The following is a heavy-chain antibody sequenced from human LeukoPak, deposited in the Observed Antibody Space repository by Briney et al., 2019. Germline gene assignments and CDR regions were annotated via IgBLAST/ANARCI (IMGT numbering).Heavy chain of an antibody. J-gene: IGHJ3*02. Sequence: PSETLSLTCTVSGGSISSYYWSWIRQPPGEGLEWIGYIYYSGSTNYNPSLKSRVTISVDTSKNQFSLKLSSVTAADTAVYYCARQGKGSGLLIWGQGTMVTVSS. CDR3: ARQGKGSGLLI. CDR2: IYYSGST. D-gene: IGHD2-15*01. CDR1: GGSISSYY. V-gene: IGHV4-59*01.